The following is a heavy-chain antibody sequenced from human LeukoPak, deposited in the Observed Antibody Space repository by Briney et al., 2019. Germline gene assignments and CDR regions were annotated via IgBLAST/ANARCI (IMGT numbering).Heavy chain of an antibody. D-gene: IGHD5-18*01. V-gene: IGHV1-46*01. CDR2: INPSGGST. CDR1: GYTFTSYY. Sequence: ASVKVSCKASGYTFTSYYMHWVRQAPGQGLEWMGIINPSGGSTSYAQKFQGRVTMTRDTSTSTVYMELSSPRSEDTAVYYCARVTQTAMVTNYYYYMDVWGKGTTVTVSS. CDR3: ARVTQTAMVTNYYYYMDV. J-gene: IGHJ6*03.